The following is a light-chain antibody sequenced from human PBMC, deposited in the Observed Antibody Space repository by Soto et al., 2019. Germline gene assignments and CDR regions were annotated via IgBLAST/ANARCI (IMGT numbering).Light chain of an antibody. CDR2: GSS. CDR3: QSYDNGLSASV. Sequence: QSVLTQPPSVSGAPGHRVTSSCTGSSSNIGAGHVVHWYQQFPGRAPNLLIYGSSNRPSGVPDRFSGSKSGTSASLAITGLQAEDEADYYCQSYDNGLSASVFGGETKLTVL. J-gene: IGLJ2*01. CDR1: SSNIGAGHV. V-gene: IGLV1-40*01.